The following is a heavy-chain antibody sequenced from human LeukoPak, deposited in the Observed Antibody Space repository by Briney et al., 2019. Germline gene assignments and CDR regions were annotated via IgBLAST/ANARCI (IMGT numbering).Heavy chain of an antibody. CDR2: ISYDGSNK. Sequence: PGGSLRLSCAASGFTFSSYGMHWVRQAPGKGLEWVAVISYDGSNKYYADSVKGRFTISRDNSKNTLYLQMNSLRDEDTAVYYCAKKGGESVVFDIWAQGKRVPFS. J-gene: IGHJ3*02. CDR1: GFTFSSYG. CDR3: AKKGGESVVFDI. V-gene: IGHV3-30*18. D-gene: IGHD3-10*01.